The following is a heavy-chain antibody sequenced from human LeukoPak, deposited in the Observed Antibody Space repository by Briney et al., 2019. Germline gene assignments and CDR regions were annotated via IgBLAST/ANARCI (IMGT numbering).Heavy chain of an antibody. J-gene: IGHJ4*02. Sequence: GESLKISCKGSGYTFTNYWINWVRQMPGKGLEWMGRIDPSDSYTNYSPSFQGRVTISADKSISTAYLQWSSLKASDTDMYYCARHGALGYTFDYWGQGTLVTVSS. D-gene: IGHD5-18*01. V-gene: IGHV5-10-1*01. CDR3: ARHGALGYTFDY. CDR1: GYTFTNYW. CDR2: IDPSDSYT.